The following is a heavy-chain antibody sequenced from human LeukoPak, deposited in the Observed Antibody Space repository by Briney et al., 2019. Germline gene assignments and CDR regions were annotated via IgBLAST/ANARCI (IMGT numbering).Heavy chain of an antibody. CDR1: GFTIDSFY. CDR2: IDEAGKDR. CDR3: ARASPGVVFNYFDY. D-gene: IGHD2-15*01. V-gene: IGHV3-7*01. Sequence: GGSLRLSCVASGFTIDSFYMSWVRQAPGKGLEWVANIDEAGKDRYYANSVKGRFTISRDNTKNSVFLDMTSLRVEDTATYFCARASPGVVFNYFDYWGQGALVPVSS. J-gene: IGHJ4*01.